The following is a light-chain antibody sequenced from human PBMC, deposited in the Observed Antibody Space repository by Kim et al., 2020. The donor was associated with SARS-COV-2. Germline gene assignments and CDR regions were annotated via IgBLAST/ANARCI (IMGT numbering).Light chain of an antibody. CDR1: KLGEKY. CDR3: QTWDSITVV. Sequence: SESPGQTASITCFGDKLGEKYACWYQQTPGQSPVLVVYQDTKRPSGIPERFSGSNSGNTATLTISGTQAMDEADYYCQTWDSITVVFGGGTQLTVL. V-gene: IGLV3-1*01. CDR2: QDT. J-gene: IGLJ2*01.